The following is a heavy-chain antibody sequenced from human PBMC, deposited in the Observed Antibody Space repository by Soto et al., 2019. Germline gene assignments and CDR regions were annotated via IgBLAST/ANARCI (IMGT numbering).Heavy chain of an antibody. Sequence: ASVKVSCKASGYTFTSYYMHWVRQAPGQGLEWMGVINPSGGSTSYAQKFQGRVTMTRDTSTSTVYMELSSLRSEDTAVYYCARGGADIVVVPAAKTNLGYCSGGSCYSDYYYYYMDVWGKGTTVTVSS. CDR2: INPSGGST. J-gene: IGHJ6*03. CDR3: ARGGADIVVVPAAKTNLGYCSGGSCYSDYYYYYMDV. D-gene: IGHD2-15*01. CDR1: GYTFTSYY. V-gene: IGHV1-46*03.